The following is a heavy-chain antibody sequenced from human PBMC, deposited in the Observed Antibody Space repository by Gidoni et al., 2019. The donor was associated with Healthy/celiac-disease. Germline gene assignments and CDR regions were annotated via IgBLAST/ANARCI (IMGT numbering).Heavy chain of an antibody. CDR1: GFPFSSYA. D-gene: IGHD2-15*01. J-gene: IGHJ1*01. Sequence: EVQLLESGGGLVQPGGSLRLSCAASGFPFSSYAMSWVRQAPGKGLEWVSAISGSGGSTYYADSVKGRFTISRDNSKNTLYLQMNSLRAEDTAVYYCAKDRVGGGRYFQHWGQGTLVTVSS. CDR3: AKDRVGGGRYFQH. V-gene: IGHV3-23*01. CDR2: ISGSGGST.